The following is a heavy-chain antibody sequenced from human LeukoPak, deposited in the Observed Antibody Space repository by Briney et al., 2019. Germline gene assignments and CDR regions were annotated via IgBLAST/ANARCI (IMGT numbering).Heavy chain of an antibody. CDR3: ARGRGLGELAVASFDS. D-gene: IGHD6-19*01. CDR2: IYSDGRSL. CDR1: GYSFTSYW. J-gene: IGHJ4*02. V-gene: IGHV3-74*03. Sequence: GESLKISCQGSGYSFTSYWIGWVRQMPGKGLEWISRIYSDGRSLTYADSVMGRFTISRDNAKNMLYLQMNSLSAEDTAVYYCARGRGLGELAVASFDSWGQGTLVTVSS.